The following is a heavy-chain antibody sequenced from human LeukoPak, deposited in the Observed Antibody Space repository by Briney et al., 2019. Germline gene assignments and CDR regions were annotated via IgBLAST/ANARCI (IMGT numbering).Heavy chain of an antibody. CDR1: GYTFISYA. J-gene: IGHJ4*02. Sequence: ASVKVSCKASGYTFISYAMNWVRQAPGQGLEWMGWINTNTGNPTYAQGFTGRFVFSLDTSVSTAYLQISSLKAEDTAVYYCAREYYYDSSGYSGPIDYWGQGTLVTVSS. CDR3: AREYYYDSSGYSGPIDY. V-gene: IGHV7-4-1*02. CDR2: INTNTGNP. D-gene: IGHD3-22*01.